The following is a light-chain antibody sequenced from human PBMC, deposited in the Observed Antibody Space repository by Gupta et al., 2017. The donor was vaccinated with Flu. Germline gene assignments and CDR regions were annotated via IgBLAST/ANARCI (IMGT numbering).Light chain of an antibody. Sequence: GDRATLSCRASQSVSVTMAWYQKKPGQAPRLLFYDTSTRATGIPARFSGSGSGTEFTLTISSLQSEDFAVYYCQQYDIWPRTFGQGTKVEIK. CDR1: QSVSVT. CDR2: DTS. CDR3: QQYDIWPRT. J-gene: IGKJ1*01. V-gene: IGKV3-15*01.